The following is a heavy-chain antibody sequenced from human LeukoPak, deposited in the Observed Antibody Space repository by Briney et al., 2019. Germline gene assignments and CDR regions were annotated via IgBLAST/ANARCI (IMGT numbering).Heavy chain of an antibody. V-gene: IGHV4-4*07. D-gene: IGHD2-2*02. J-gene: IGHJ6*03. CDR3: ARVGCSSTSCYTDYYYYMDV. CDR1: GGSISSYY. Sequence: SETLSLTCTVSGGSISSYYWSWIRQPAGKGLEWIGRIYTSGSTNYNPSLKSRVTMSVDTSKNQFSLKLSSVTAADTAVYYCARVGCSSTSCYTDYYYYMDVWGKGTTVTVSS. CDR2: IYTSGST.